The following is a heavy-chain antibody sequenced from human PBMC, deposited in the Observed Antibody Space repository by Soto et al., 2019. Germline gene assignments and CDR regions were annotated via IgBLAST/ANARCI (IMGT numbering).Heavy chain of an antibody. J-gene: IGHJ3*02. CDR1: GYTFTSYA. D-gene: IGHD3-3*01. CDR3: YTQYYDFWSGYYITDDAFDI. Sequence: GASVKVSCKASGYTFTSYAMHWVRQAPGQRLEWMGWINAGNGNTKYSQKFQGRVTITRDTSASTAYMELSSLRSEDTAVYYCYTQYYDFWSGYYITDDAFDIWGQGTMVTVSS. V-gene: IGHV1-3*01. CDR2: INAGNGNT.